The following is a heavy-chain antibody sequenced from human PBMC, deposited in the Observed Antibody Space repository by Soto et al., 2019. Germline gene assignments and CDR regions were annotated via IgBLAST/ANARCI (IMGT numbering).Heavy chain of an antibody. CDR3: AREYGGNSGTFDY. V-gene: IGHV4-34*01. CDR2: INHSGST. Sequence: SETLSLTCAVYGGSFSGYYWSWIRQPPRKGLEWIGEINHSGSTNYNPSLKSRVTISVDTSKNQFSLKLSSVTAADTAVYYCAREYGGNSGTFDYWGQGTLVS. D-gene: IGHD2-21*02. J-gene: IGHJ4*02. CDR1: GGSFSGYY.